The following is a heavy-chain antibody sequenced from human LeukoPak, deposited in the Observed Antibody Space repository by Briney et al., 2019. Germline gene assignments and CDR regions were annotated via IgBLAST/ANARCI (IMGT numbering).Heavy chain of an antibody. Sequence: PSETLSLTCTVSGGSISSGDNYWSWIRQPPGKGLEWIGYIYYSGSTYYNPSLESRVTISVDTSKNQFSLKLSSVTAADTAVYFCARESIAAADSYYFYYMDVWGRGTTVTVSS. J-gene: IGHJ6*03. CDR2: IYYSGST. CDR1: GGSISSGDNY. D-gene: IGHD6-13*01. V-gene: IGHV4-30-4*01. CDR3: ARESIAAADSYYFYYMDV.